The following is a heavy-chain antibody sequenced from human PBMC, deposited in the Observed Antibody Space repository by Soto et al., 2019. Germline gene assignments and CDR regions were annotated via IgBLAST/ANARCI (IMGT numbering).Heavy chain of an antibody. J-gene: IGHJ6*03. V-gene: IGHV1-69*04. CDR1: GGTFSSYT. D-gene: IGHD3-10*01. CDR3: ARDQVYGSGSLIPYYYYYYMDV. Sequence: GASVKVSCKASGGTFSSYTISWVRQAPGQGLEWMGRIIPILGIANYAQKFQGRVTITADKSTSTAYMELSSLRSEDTAVYYCARDQVYGSGSLIPYYYYYYMDVWCKGTTVTVSS. CDR2: IIPILGIA.